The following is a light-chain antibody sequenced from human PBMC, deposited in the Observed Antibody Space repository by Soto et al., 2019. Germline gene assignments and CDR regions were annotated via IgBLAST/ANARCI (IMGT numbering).Light chain of an antibody. CDR2: AAS. J-gene: IGKJ4*01. V-gene: IGKV1-12*01. CDR1: QGISSW. Sequence: DIQMTQSPSSVSASVGDRVTITCRASQGISSWLAWYQQKPGKAPKLLIYAASSMQSGVPSRFSGSGSGTDFTLTINSLQSEDFAVYYCQRYNNWPRTFGGGTKVESK. CDR3: QRYNNWPRT.